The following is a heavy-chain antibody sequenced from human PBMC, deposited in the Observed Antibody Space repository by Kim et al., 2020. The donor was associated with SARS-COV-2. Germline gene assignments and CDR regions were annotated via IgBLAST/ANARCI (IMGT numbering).Heavy chain of an antibody. CDR2: IIPIFGTA. V-gene: IGHV1-69*13. Sequence: SVKVSCKASGGTFSSYAISWVRQAPGQGLEWMGGIIPIFGTANYAQKFQGRVTITADESTSTAYMELSSLRSEDTAVYYCARAGYCSGGSCYSFDYWGQGTLVTVSS. D-gene: IGHD2-15*01. CDR1: GGTFSSYA. J-gene: IGHJ4*02. CDR3: ARAGYCSGGSCYSFDY.